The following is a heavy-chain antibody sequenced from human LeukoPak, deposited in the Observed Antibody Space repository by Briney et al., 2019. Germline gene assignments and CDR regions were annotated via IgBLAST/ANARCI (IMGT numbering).Heavy chain of an antibody. D-gene: IGHD6-13*01. V-gene: IGHV4-59*01. CDR2: MYYSGSA. CDR3: ASSSSGAYFDY. CDR1: GDSISNYY. Sequence: PSETLSLTCTVSGDSISNYYWSWMRQPPGKGLQWIGYMYYSGSAYDNPSLKSRATISVDTSKNQFSLNLSSVSAADTAVYYCASSSSGAYFDYWGQGTLVTVSS. J-gene: IGHJ4*02.